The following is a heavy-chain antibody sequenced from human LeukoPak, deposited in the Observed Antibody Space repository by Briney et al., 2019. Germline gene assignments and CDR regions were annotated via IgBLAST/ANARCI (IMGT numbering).Heavy chain of an antibody. CDR3: ARGRGWFDP. V-gene: IGHV3-23*01. CDR2: ISGSGGST. CDR1: ALTFSSYA. J-gene: IGHJ5*02. Sequence: GGSLRLSCATSALTFSSYAMNWVRQAPGKGLEWVSAISGSGGSTYYADSVKGRFTISRDNSKNTLYLQMNSLRAEDTAVYYCARGRGWFDPWGQGTLVTVSS.